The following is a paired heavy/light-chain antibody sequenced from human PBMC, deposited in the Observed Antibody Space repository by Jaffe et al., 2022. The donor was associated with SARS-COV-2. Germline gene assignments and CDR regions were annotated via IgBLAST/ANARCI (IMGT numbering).Light chain of an antibody. Sequence: DIVMTQSPDSLAVSLGERATINCKSGQSVLYSSDNKNYLAWYQQKPGQPPKLLIYWASTRASGVPDRFSGSGSGTDFTLTISRLQAEDVAVYYCQQYYSAPYTFGQGTKLEIK. CDR2: WAS. V-gene: IGKV4-1*01. CDR1: QSVLYSSDNKNY. CDR3: QQYYSAPYT. J-gene: IGKJ2*01.
Heavy chain of an antibody. Sequence: EVQLVESGGGLVQPGRSLRLSCAASGFTFNDYAMHWVRQLPGKGLEWVSGISWNSDSIAYADSVKGRFTVSRDNTRSSLYLQMNSLRGEDTALYYCARTHSGPPFFDYWGQGTLVTVSS. CDR3: ARTHSGPPFFDY. V-gene: IGHV3-9*01. CDR1: GFTFNDYA. CDR2: ISWNSDSI. D-gene: IGHD3-3*02. J-gene: IGHJ4*02.